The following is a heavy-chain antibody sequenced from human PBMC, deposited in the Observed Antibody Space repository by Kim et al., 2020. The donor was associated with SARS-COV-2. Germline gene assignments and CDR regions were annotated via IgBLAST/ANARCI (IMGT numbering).Heavy chain of an antibody. J-gene: IGHJ6*02. V-gene: IGHV3-73*01. Sequence: GGSLRLSCAASGFTFSGSAIHWVRQASGKGLEWVCRIRSKGNSYATAYAASGKVRFTISRDESENTAYLQMNGLKTEDTPVYYCSTSGGYCTSTNCYSVNYYGLDVWGQGTTVTVSS. D-gene: IGHD2-2*01. CDR1: GFTFSGSA. CDR3: STSGGYCTSTNCYSVNYYGLDV. CDR2: IRSKGNSYAT.